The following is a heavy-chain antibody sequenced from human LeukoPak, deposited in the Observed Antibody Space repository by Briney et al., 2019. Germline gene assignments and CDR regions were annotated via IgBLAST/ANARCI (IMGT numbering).Heavy chain of an antibody. CDR2: IKSKTDGGTT. V-gene: IGHV3-15*01. CDR1: GFTFSNAW. J-gene: IGHJ5*02. Sequence: PGGSLRLSCAASGFTFSNAWMSWVRQAPGKGLEWVGRIKSKTDGGTTDYAAPVKGRFTISRDDSKNTLYLQMYSLKTEDTAVYYCTSLGYCSSTSCRRGNWFDPWGQGTLVTVSS. CDR3: TSLGYCSSTSCRRGNWFDP. D-gene: IGHD2-2*01.